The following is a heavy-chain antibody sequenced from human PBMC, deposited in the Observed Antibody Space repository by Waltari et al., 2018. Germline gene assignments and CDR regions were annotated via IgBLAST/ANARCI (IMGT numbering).Heavy chain of an antibody. D-gene: IGHD2-2*01. CDR3: ARDSYQLPPGNWFDP. J-gene: IGHJ5*02. CDR1: GYTFTSYG. V-gene: IGHV1-18*01. CDR2: ISAYNGNT. Sequence: QVQLVQSGAEVKKPGASVKVSCKASGYTFTSYGISWVRQAPGQGLEWMGWISAYNGNTNYAQKLQGRDTMTTDTSTSTAYMELRNLRSDDTAVYYCARDSYQLPPGNWFDPWGQGTLVTVSS.